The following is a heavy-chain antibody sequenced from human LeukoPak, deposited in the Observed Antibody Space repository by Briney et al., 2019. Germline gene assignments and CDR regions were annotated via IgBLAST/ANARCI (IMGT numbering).Heavy chain of an antibody. V-gene: IGHV3-74*01. Sequence: GGSLRLSCEASGFTFSSYWMHWVRQAPGKGLVWVSRISSDGSDTSYADSVKGRFTISRDNSKNTLYLQMNSLRAEDRAVYYCARTTYWFDSWGQGTLVTVSS. CDR2: ISSDGSDT. D-gene: IGHD1-1*01. CDR1: GFTFSSYW. J-gene: IGHJ5*01. CDR3: ARTTYWFDS.